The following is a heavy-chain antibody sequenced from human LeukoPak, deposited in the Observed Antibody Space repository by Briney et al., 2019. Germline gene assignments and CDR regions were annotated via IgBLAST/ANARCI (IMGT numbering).Heavy chain of an antibody. CDR1: GGSFSGYY. CDR3: ARGLGTVSLNYHYYYGMDV. CDR2: INHSGST. V-gene: IGHV4-34*01. D-gene: IGHD4-17*01. J-gene: IGHJ6*02. Sequence: SETLSLTCAVYGGSFSGYYWSWIRQPPGKGLEWIGEINHSGSTNYNPSLKSRVTISVDTSKNQFSLKLSSVTAADTAVYYCARGLGTVSLNYHYYYGMDVWGQGTTVTVSS.